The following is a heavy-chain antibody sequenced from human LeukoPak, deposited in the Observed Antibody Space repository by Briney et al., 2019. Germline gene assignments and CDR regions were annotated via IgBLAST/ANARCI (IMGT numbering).Heavy chain of an antibody. CDR2: IFDSGAPT. J-gene: IGHJ3*02. Sequence: GGSLRLSCAASGFTFTTYRMSWVRQAPGKGLEWVGSIFDSGAPTYYADSVKGRFTISRDTSKNTLYVQMESLRAEDTAVYYCTKAVGGGRGAYIWDQGTMVTVSS. D-gene: IGHD3-10*01. CDR1: GFTFTTYR. CDR3: TKAVGGGRGAYI. V-gene: IGHV3-23*01.